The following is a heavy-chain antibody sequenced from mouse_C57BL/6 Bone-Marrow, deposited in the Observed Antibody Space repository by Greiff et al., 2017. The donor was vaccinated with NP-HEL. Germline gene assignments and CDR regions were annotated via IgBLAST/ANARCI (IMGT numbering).Heavy chain of an antibody. CDR1: GFNIKDDY. J-gene: IGHJ4*01. CDR3: TGDYYGRYAMDY. D-gene: IGHD1-1*01. Sequence: VQLQQSGAELVRPGASVKLSCTASGFNIKDDYMHWVKQRPEQGLEWIGWIDPENGDTEYASKFQGKATITADTSSNTAYLQLSSLTSEDTAVYYCTGDYYGRYAMDYWGQGTSVTVSS. V-gene: IGHV14-4*01. CDR2: IDPENGDT.